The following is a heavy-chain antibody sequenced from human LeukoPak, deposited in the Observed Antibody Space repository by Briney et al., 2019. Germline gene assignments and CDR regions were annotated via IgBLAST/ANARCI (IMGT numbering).Heavy chain of an antibody. Sequence: GGSLRLSCAASGFTFSNYGMSWVRQAPGKGLEWVSDISGSGGTTYYADSVKGRFTISRDNAKNSLYLQMNSLRAEDTAVYYCATSRGSWPDYFDYWGQGTLVTVSS. J-gene: IGHJ4*02. CDR2: ISGSGGTT. CDR3: ATSRGSWPDYFDY. D-gene: IGHD6-13*01. V-gene: IGHV3-23*01. CDR1: GFTFSNYG.